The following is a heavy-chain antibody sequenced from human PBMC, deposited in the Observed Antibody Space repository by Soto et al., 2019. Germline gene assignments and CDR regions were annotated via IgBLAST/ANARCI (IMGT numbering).Heavy chain of an antibody. Sequence: GGSLRLSCAASGFTFSSYAMSWVRQAPGKGLEWVSAISGSGGSTYYADSVKGRFTISRDNSKNTLYLQMNSLRAEDMAVYYCAKDSGYCSSTSCYSATDYYYYYGMDVWGQGTTVTVSS. D-gene: IGHD2-2*03. CDR1: GFTFSSYA. CDR3: AKDSGYCSSTSCYSATDYYYYYGMDV. J-gene: IGHJ6*02. V-gene: IGHV3-23*01. CDR2: ISGSGGST.